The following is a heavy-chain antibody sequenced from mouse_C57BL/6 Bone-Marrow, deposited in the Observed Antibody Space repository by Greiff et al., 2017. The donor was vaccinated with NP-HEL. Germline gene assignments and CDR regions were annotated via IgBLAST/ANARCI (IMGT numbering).Heavy chain of an antibody. D-gene: IGHD1-1*01. J-gene: IGHJ3*01. V-gene: IGHV2-2*01. Sequence: VQGVESGPGLVQPSQSLSITCTVSGFSLTSYGVHWVRQSPGKGLEWLGVIWSGGSTDYNAAFISRLSISKDNSKSQVFFKMNSLQADDTAIYYCASHYGSSPWFAYWGQGTLVTVSA. CDR2: IWSGGST. CDR1: GFSLTSYG. CDR3: ASHYGSSPWFAY.